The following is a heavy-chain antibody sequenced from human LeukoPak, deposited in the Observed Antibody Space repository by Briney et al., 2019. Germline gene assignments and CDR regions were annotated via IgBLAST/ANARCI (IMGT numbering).Heavy chain of an antibody. CDR1: GGSISSYY. Sequence: SETLSLTCTVSGGSISSYYWSWIRQPPGKGLEWIGYIYYSGSTNYNPSLKSRVTISVDASKNQFSLKLSSVTAADTAVYYCAREVSSSWYKGAFDIWGQGTMVTVSS. V-gene: IGHV4-59*01. J-gene: IGHJ3*02. CDR3: AREVSSSWYKGAFDI. CDR2: IYYSGST. D-gene: IGHD6-13*01.